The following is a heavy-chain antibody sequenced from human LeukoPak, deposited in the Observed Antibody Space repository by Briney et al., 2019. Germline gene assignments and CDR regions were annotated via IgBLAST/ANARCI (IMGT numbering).Heavy chain of an antibody. CDR3: ARHPFYTSRAQLDY. CDR1: GASISSHC. CDR2: IYYSGSN. V-gene: IGHV4-59*08. D-gene: IGHD6-13*01. Sequence: PSETLSLTCTVSGASISSHCWSWIRQPPGKGLEWIGFIYYSGSNDYNPSLKSRATISVDTSKNQLSLKLSSVTAADTAVYYCARHPFYTSRAQLDYWGQGTLVTVSS. J-gene: IGHJ4*02.